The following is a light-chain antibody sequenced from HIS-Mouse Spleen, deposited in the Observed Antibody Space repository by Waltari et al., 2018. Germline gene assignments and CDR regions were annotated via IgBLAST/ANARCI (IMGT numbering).Light chain of an antibody. CDR2: DVS. Sequence: QSALTQPRSVSGSPGQSVTISCTGTSSDVGGYNYVSWYQQHPGKAPKLMIYDVSKQPSGVPDRFCGSKSGNTASLTISGLQAEDEADYYCCSYAGSYTWVFGGGTKLTVL. CDR1: SSDVGGYNY. J-gene: IGLJ3*02. CDR3: CSYAGSYTWV. V-gene: IGLV2-11*01.